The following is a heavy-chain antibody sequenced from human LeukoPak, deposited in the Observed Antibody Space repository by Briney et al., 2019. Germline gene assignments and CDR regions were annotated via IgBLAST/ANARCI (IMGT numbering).Heavy chain of an antibody. CDR3: AREPSPYCGGDCCFDY. D-gene: IGHD2-21*02. V-gene: IGHV3-74*01. CDR2: INSDGSST. Sequence: GGSLRLSCAASGFTFSSYWMHWVRQAPGKGLVWVSRINSDGSSTSYADSVKGRFTISRDNAKNSLYLQMNSLRAEDTAVYYCAREPSPYCGGDCCFDYWGQGTLVTVSS. J-gene: IGHJ4*02. CDR1: GFTFSSYW.